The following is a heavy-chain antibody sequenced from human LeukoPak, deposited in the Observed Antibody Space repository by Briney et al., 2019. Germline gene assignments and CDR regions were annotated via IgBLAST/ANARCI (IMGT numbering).Heavy chain of an antibody. CDR3: ASSFPKFVY. V-gene: IGHV4-34*01. D-gene: IGHD2-21*01. Sequence: SETLSLTCAVSGGSFSGFYRSWIRQPPGKGLEWIGEINHGGSTTYNPSLKTRVTMSVDTSRNQLFLRLTSVTAADTAVYYCASSFPKFVYWDQGTLVTVSS. CDR1: GGSFSGFY. J-gene: IGHJ4*02. CDR2: INHGGST.